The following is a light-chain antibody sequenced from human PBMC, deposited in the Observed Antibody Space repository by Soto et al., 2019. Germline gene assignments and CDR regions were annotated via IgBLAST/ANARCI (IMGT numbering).Light chain of an antibody. J-gene: IGLJ3*02. CDR1: SSDVGGYNF. CDR3: CSYAGSDTLCG. Sequence: QSVLPQPRSVSGSPGQSVTISCTGTSSDVGGYNFVSWYQQYPGKDPKLIIYDVSKRPSGVPDRFSGSKSGNTAALTISGLQAEDEADYCCCSYAGSDTLCGFGGGTKLAVL. CDR2: DVS. V-gene: IGLV2-11*01.